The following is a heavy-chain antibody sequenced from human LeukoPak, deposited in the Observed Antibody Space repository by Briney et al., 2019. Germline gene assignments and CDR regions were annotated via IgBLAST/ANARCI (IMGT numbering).Heavy chain of an antibody. CDR3: ARYYYDSSGYYVPFDY. CDR2: ISRSSSTI. CDR1: GFSFSSYS. D-gene: IGHD3-22*01. Sequence: GGSLGLSCAGSGFSFSSYSMRWVRQAPGKGLEWVSYISRSSSTIYYADSVKGRFTISRDNAKNSLYLQMNSLRAEDTAVYYCARYYYDSSGYYVPFDYWGQGTLVTVSS. J-gene: IGHJ4*02. V-gene: IGHV3-48*01.